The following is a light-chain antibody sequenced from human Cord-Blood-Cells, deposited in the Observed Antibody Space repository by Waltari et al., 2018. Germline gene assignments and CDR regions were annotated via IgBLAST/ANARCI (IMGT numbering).Light chain of an antibody. CDR1: QSISSW. J-gene: IGKJ1*01. Sequence: DTQMSHSPSTLSASVGDRVTITCRASQSISSWLAWYQQKPGKAPKLLIYDASSLESGVPSRFSGSGSGTEFTLTISSLQPDDFATYYCQQYNSYSWTFGQGTKVEIK. V-gene: IGKV1-5*01. CDR2: DAS. CDR3: QQYNSYSWT.